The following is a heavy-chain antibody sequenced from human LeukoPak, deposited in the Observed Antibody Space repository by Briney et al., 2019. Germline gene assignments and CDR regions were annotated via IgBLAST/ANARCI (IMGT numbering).Heavy chain of an antibody. CDR2: ISSSSSYI. CDR1: GFTFSNYS. V-gene: IGHV3-21*01. CDR3: ARVKEAVAGLDY. D-gene: IGHD6-19*01. Sequence: VGSLRLSCAASGFTFSNYSMNWVRQAPGKGLEWVSSISSSSSYIYYADSVKGRFTISRDNAKNSLYLQMNSLRVEDTAVYYCARVKEAVAGLDYWGQGTLVTVSS. J-gene: IGHJ4*02.